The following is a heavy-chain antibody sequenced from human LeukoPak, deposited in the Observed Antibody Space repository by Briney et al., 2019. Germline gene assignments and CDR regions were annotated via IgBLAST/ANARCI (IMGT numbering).Heavy chain of an antibody. D-gene: IGHD6-19*01. CDR2: ISWNSGSI. CDR1: GFTFDDYA. Sequence: PGRSLRLSCAASGFTFDDYAMHWVRQAPGKGLEWVSGISWNSGSIGYADSVKGRFTISRDNAKNSLYLQMNSLRAEDTASYYCAKDGGHSSGWYYFDYWGQGTLVTVSS. CDR3: AKDGGHSSGWYYFDY. V-gene: IGHV3-9*01. J-gene: IGHJ4*02.